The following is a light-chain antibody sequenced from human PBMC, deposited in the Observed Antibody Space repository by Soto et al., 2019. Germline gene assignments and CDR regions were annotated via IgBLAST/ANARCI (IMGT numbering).Light chain of an antibody. V-gene: IGKV1-9*01. CDR3: HQLSNSSRP. CDR2: AAS. J-gene: IGKJ1*01. CDR1: QDIAIY. Sequence: IQLTQSPSSLSASVGDRVTITCRASQDIAIYLAWYQQKPGEAPKLLIYAASNLQSGVPSRFSGSGSGTDFTLTISRLQPEDFATYYRHQLSNSSRPLGQGTTV.